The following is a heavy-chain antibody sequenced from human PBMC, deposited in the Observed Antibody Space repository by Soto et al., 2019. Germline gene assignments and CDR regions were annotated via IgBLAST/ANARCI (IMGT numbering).Heavy chain of an antibody. J-gene: IGHJ4*01. Sequence: GGSLRLSCAASGFTFSDYYMSWIRQAPGKGLEWVAYISAGGSDIYYGDSVKGRFTVSRDNTKKSLYLQMSNLRADDTAIYYCASLPQGYYDRSGRLVDYWGHGTLVTVSS. CDR2: ISAGGSDI. CDR3: ASLPQGYYDRSGRLVDY. CDR1: GFTFSDYY. V-gene: IGHV3-11*01. D-gene: IGHD3-22*01.